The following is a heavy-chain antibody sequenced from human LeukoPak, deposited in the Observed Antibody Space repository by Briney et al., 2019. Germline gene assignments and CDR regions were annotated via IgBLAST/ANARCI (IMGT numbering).Heavy chain of an antibody. J-gene: IGHJ4*02. Sequence: SGGSLRLSCAASGFTVSSNYMTWVRQAPGQGLEWVSSIYTSGTTYFADSVKGRFTISRDNSKNTLYLQMNSLRVDDTAVYYCARDHPIDYWGQGTLVTVSS. CDR3: ARDHPIDY. CDR2: IYTSGTT. CDR1: GFTVSSNY. V-gene: IGHV3-66*01.